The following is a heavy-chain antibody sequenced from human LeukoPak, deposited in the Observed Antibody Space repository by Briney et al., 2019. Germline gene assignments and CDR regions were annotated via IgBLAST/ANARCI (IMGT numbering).Heavy chain of an antibody. V-gene: IGHV1-69*05. Sequence: ASVKVSCKASGGTFSSYAISWVRQAPGQGLEWMGGIIPIFGTANYAQKFRGRVTITRDTSASTAYMELSSLRSEDTAVYYCARDLGGSYGDYWGQGTLVTVSS. J-gene: IGHJ4*02. CDR2: IIPIFGTA. CDR3: ARDLGGSYGDY. D-gene: IGHD1-26*01. CDR1: GGTFSSYA.